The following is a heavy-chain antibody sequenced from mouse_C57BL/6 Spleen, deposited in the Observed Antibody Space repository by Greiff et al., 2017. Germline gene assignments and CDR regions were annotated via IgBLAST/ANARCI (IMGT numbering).Heavy chain of an antibody. CDR2: ISDGVSYT. J-gene: IGHJ3*01. D-gene: IGHD1-1*01. Sequence: EVKLVESGGGLVKPGGSLKLSCAASGFTFSSYAMSWVRQTPEKRLEWVATISDGVSYTYYPNNVQGRFTISRDNAKNNLYLQMSHLKSEDTAMYYCARDGSSYSFAYWGQGTLVTVSA. CDR3: ARDGSSYSFAY. CDR1: GFTFSSYA. V-gene: IGHV5-4*01.